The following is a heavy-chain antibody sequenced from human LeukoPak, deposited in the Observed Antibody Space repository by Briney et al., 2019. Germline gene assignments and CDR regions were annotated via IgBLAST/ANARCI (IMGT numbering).Heavy chain of an antibody. D-gene: IGHD6-6*01. CDR2: INPNSGGP. CDR3: ARERVAAPGWFDP. CDR1: GYTFTGYY. V-gene: IGHV1-2*02. Sequence: ASVKVSCKASGYTFTGYYMHWVRQAPGQGLEWMGWINPNSGGPNYAQKFQGRVTMTRDTSISTAYMELSRLRSDDTAVYYCARERVAAPGWFDPWGQGTLVTVSS. J-gene: IGHJ5*02.